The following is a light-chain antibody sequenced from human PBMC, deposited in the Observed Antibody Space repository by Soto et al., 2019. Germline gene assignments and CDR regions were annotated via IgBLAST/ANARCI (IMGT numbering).Light chain of an antibody. J-gene: IGKJ1*01. V-gene: IGKV3-15*01. CDR1: QSVHSN. CDR3: QQYNEWPWT. CDR2: GAS. Sequence: EIVMTQSPATLSVSPGERATLSCRAGQSVHSNLAWYQQKAGQAPRFLIYGASTRATGTPARFSGSGSGTEFTLTISSLQSDEFAVYYCQQYNEWPWTFGQGTKVEI.